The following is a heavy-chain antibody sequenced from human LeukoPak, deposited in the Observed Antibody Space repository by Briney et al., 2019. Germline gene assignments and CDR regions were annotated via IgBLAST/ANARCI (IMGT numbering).Heavy chain of an antibody. CDR1: GYTFTVYY. CDR3: ARDSCSLSSCPFFGY. D-gene: IGHD2-2*01. V-gene: IGHV1-2*02. CDR2: INPNSGGT. Sequence: GASVKVSCKASGYTFTVYYIHWVRQAPGQGREWMGWINPNSGGTNYAQKFQGRVTMTRDTSITTAYMELSSLISDDTAVYYCARDSCSLSSCPFFGYWGQGILVTVSS. J-gene: IGHJ4*02.